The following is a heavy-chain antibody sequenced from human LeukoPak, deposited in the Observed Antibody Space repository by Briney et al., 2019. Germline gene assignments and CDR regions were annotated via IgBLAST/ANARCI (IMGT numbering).Heavy chain of an antibody. Sequence: PGGSLRLSCAASGFTFTSYSMNWVRQAPGKGLEWVSVISGGGGSTYYADSVKGRFTISRDNSKSTLYLQMDSLRAEDTAVYYCAKAGSSSGWRGIDYWGQGTLVTVSS. D-gene: IGHD6-19*01. CDR3: AKAGSSSGWRGIDY. J-gene: IGHJ4*02. V-gene: IGHV3-23*01. CDR1: GFTFTSYS. CDR2: ISGGGGST.